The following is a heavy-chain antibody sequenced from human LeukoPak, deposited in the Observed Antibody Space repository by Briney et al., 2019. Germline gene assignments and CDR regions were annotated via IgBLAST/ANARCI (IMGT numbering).Heavy chain of an antibody. Sequence: SETLSLTCRVSGASINSGSNYWGWIRQPPGKTLEWIGSIYSSGSTYYNPSLKSRVIIMIDTPKNHFSLTLSSVTAADTAVYYCARLPDPWGQGTLVTVSS. V-gene: IGHV4-39*07. J-gene: IGHJ5*02. CDR1: GASINSGSNY. CDR2: IYSSGST. CDR3: ARLPDP.